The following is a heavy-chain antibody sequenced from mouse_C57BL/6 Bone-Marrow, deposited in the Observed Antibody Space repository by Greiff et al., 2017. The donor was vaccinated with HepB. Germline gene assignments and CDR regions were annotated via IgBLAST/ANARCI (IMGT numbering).Heavy chain of an antibody. D-gene: IGHD2-4*01. CDR3: ARSPYDYDGGFAY. V-gene: IGHV1-54*01. CDR2: INPGSGGT. CDR1: GYAFTNYL. J-gene: IGHJ3*01. Sequence: QVQLQQSGAELVRPGTSVKVSCKASGYAFTNYLIEWVKQRPGQGLEWIGVINPGSGGTNYNEKFKGKATLTADKSSSTAYMQLSSLTSEDSAVYVCARSPYDYDGGFAYWGQGTPVTVSA.